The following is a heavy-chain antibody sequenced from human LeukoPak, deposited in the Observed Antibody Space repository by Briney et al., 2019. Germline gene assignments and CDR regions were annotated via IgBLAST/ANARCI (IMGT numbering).Heavy chain of an antibody. Sequence: GGSLRLSCAASGFTFSSCGMSWVRQAPGKGLEWVSAISGSGGSTYYADSVKGRVTISRANSKHSLYLQMNSLRAEDSAVYYCAKGIGLSSSSSRDYYYYMDVWGKGTTVTVSS. CDR3: AKGIGLSSSSSRDYYYYMDV. CDR1: GFTFSSCG. D-gene: IGHD6-6*01. V-gene: IGHV3-23*01. J-gene: IGHJ6*03. CDR2: ISGSGGST.